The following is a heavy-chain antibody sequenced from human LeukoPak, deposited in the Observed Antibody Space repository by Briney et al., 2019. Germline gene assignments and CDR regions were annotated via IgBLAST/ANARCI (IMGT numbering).Heavy chain of an antibody. J-gene: IGHJ4*02. Sequence: GGSLRLSCAASGFTFSSYGMHWVRQAPGKGLEWVAVISYDGSNKYYADSVKGRFTISRDNSKNTLYLQMNSLRAEDTAVYYCAKEVGGYDYPITPLDYWGQGTLVTVSS. D-gene: IGHD3-16*01. CDR2: ISYDGSNK. CDR3: AKEVGGYDYPITPLDY. V-gene: IGHV3-30*18. CDR1: GFTFSSYG.